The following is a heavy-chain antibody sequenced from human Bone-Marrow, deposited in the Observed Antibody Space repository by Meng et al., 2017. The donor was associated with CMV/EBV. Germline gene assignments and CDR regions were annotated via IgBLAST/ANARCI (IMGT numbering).Heavy chain of an antibody. CDR1: GFTFSSYG. D-gene: IGHD2-2*02. Sequence: GESLKISCAASGFTFSSYGMHWVRQAPGKGLEWVAFIRYDGSNKYYADSVKGRFTISRYNSKNTLYLQMNSLRAEDTAVYYCATPFVVVPAAILGYYGMDVWGQGTTVTVSS. CDR2: IRYDGSNK. CDR3: ATPFVVVPAAILGYYGMDV. V-gene: IGHV3-30*02. J-gene: IGHJ6*02.